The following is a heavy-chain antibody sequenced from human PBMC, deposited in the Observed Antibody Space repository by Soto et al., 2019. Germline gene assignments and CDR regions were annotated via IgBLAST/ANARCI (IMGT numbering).Heavy chain of an antibody. CDR1: GFIFSDYW. CDR2: IKFDGSEK. Sequence: GGSLGLSCASSGFIFSDYWMSWVRQAPGKGPESLPNIKFDGSEKQYVDSVRGRFTISRDNSRNSLFLQMNSLRAGDTAVYYCVKDGGYCSSSTCYSPRNHYFDSWGQGTLVTVSS. V-gene: IGHV3-7*03. J-gene: IGHJ4*02. D-gene: IGHD2-2*01. CDR3: VKDGGYCSSSTCYSPRNHYFDS.